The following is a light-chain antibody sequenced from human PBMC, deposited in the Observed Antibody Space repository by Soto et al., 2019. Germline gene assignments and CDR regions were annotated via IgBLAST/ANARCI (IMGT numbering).Light chain of an antibody. J-gene: IGKJ1*01. V-gene: IGKV3-15*01. Sequence: EIVMNQSPSTLSVSPGERATLSCRASQSVSSNLAWYQQKPGQAPRLLIYGASTRATGIPARFSGSGSGTEFTLTISSLQSEDFALYYCQQYGSSPPTFGQGAKVDI. CDR2: GAS. CDR1: QSVSSN. CDR3: QQYGSSPPT.